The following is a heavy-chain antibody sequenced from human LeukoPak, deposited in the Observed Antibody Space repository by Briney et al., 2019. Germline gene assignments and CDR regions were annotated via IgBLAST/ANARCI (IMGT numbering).Heavy chain of an antibody. CDR3: ATVVGARGGDYFDY. V-gene: IGHV3-11*05. Sequence: GSLRLSCAASGFTFSDYYMTWIRQAPGKGLEWVSYISSSTHYTNYADSVKGRFTISRDNAKNSLYLQMNSLRAEDTAVYYCATVVGARGGDYFDYWGQGTLVTVSS. D-gene: IGHD1-26*01. J-gene: IGHJ4*02. CDR1: GFTFSDYY. CDR2: ISSSTHYT.